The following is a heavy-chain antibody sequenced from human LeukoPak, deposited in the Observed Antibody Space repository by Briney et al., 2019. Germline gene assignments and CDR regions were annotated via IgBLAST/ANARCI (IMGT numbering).Heavy chain of an antibody. CDR3: VRDLGGRSGH. CDR1: GFTFSDYY. Sequence: GGSLRLSCAASGFTFSDYYMSWIRQAPGKGLKYISYISSSSTYTNYADSVKGRSTIFRDNAKNTLYLQMNSLRAEDTAVYYCVRDLGGRSGHWGQGTLVTVSS. J-gene: IGHJ4*02. D-gene: IGHD1-26*01. CDR2: ISSSSTYT. V-gene: IGHV3-11*06.